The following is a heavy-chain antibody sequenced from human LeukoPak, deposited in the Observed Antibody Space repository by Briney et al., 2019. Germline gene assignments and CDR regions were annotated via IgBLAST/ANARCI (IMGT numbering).Heavy chain of an antibody. V-gene: IGHV3-74*01. D-gene: IGHD2/OR15-2a*01. Sequence: GGSLRLSCVASGFTFSTYWMHWVRQAPGKGLEWVSRLDRDGTTTSYADSVYGRFTISRDNAKSTLYLQLRSLRAEDTAVYYCVRDTENIGYDAFEFWGHGTLVTVSS. CDR1: GFTFSTYW. CDR2: LDRDGTTT. J-gene: IGHJ5*01. CDR3: VRDTENIGYDAFEF.